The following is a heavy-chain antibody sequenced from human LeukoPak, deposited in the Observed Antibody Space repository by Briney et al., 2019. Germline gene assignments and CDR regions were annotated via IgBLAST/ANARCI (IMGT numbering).Heavy chain of an antibody. D-gene: IGHD2-2*01. CDR2: IYYSGST. CDR3: ASIIDQLGFDP. CDR1: GGSISSYY. J-gene: IGHJ5*02. Sequence: PETLSLTCTVSGGSISSYYWSWIRQPPGKGLEWIGYIYYSGSTNYNPSLKSRVTISVDTSKNQFSLKLSSVTAADTAVYYCASIIDQLGFDPWGQGTLVTVSS. V-gene: IGHV4-59*08.